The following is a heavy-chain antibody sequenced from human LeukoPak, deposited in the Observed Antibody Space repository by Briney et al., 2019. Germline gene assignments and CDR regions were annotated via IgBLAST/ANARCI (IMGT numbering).Heavy chain of an antibody. V-gene: IGHV3-74*01. CDR1: GFSFSDYS. Sequence: PGRSLRLSCAASGFSFSDYSMHWVSQAPGKGLVWVSRIKSDGSTNYAASVKGRFTISRDNAKNTLSLQMNSLRPEDTGVYYCARAPSEIGGYYPEYFRHWGQGTLVTVSS. D-gene: IGHD2-21*02. CDR2: IKSDGST. CDR3: ARAPSEIGGYYPEYFRH. J-gene: IGHJ1*01.